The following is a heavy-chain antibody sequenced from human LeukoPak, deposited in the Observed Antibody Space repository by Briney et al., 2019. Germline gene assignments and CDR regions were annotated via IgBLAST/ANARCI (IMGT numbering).Heavy chain of an antibody. CDR1: GFTFGDYA. J-gene: IGHJ4*02. CDR2: IRSKAYGGTT. CDR3: TRAMITLGGVIVIPGDY. Sequence: GGSLRLSCTASGFTFGDYAMSWVRQAPGKGLEWVGFIRSKAYGGTTEYAASVKGRFTISRDDSKSIAYLQMNSLKTEDTAVYYCTRAMITLGGVIVIPGDYWGQGTLVTVSS. D-gene: IGHD3-16*02. V-gene: IGHV3-49*04.